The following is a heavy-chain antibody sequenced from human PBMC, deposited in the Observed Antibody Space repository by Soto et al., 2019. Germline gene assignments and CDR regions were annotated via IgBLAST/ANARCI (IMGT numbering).Heavy chain of an antibody. D-gene: IGHD3-10*01. J-gene: IGHJ5*02. CDR3: AREGVGGYYGSGRLNWFDP. CDR1: GGTFSSYA. V-gene: IGHV1-69*06. CDR2: IIPIFGTA. Sequence: QVQLVQSGAEVKKPGSSVKVSCKASGGTFSSYAISWVRQAPGQGLEWMGGIIPIFGTANYAQKFQGRVKITDDKPTSKAYRELSSLRSEDRAVDYCAREGVGGYYGSGRLNWFDPWGQGTLVTVSS.